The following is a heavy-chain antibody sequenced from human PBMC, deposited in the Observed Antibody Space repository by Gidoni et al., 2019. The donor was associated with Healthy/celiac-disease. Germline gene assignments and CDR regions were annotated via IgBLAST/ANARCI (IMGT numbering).Heavy chain of an antibody. J-gene: IGHJ4*02. CDR3: ARASQYYFDY. Sequence: QVQLQQWGAGLLKPSETLSLTCAVYGGSFSGYYWGWIRQPPGKGLEWIGEINHSGSTNYNPSLKSRVTISVDTSKNQFSLKLSSVTAADTAVYYCARASQYYFDYWGQGTLVTVSS. CDR1: GGSFSGYY. CDR2: INHSGST. V-gene: IGHV4-34*01.